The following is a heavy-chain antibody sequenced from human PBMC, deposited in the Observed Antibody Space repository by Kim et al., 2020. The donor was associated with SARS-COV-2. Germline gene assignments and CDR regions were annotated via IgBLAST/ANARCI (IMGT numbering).Heavy chain of an antibody. CDR2: IIPIFGTA. Sequence: SVKVSCKASGGTFSSYAISWVRQAPGQGLEWMGGIIPIFGTANYAQKFQGRVTITADESTSTAYMELSSLRSEDTAVYYCASTDAHRRFVVPAAILYLILDYWGQGTLVTVSS. J-gene: IGHJ4*02. V-gene: IGHV1-69*13. CDR3: ASTDAHRRFVVPAAILYLILDY. D-gene: IGHD2-2*02. CDR1: GGTFSSYA.